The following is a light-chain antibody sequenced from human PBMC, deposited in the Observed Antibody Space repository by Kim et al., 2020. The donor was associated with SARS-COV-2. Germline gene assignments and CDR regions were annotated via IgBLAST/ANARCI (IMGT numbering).Light chain of an antibody. J-gene: IGLJ1*01. CDR1: SSDVGAYNY. CDR2: DVN. CDR3: SSVTTSSTPYV. V-gene: IGLV2-14*03. Sequence: QSITISCTGTSSDVGAYNYVSWYQQYPGQAPKLIIYDVNNRPSGVSNRFSASKSGNTASLTISGLQAEDEADYYCSSVTTSSTPYVFGTGTKVTVL.